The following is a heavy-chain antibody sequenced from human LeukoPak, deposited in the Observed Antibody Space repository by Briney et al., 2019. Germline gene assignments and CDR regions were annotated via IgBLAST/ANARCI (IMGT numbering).Heavy chain of an antibody. J-gene: IGHJ4*02. CDR3: AREQAYYYDSSGYHFDY. Sequence: SETLSLTCTVSGGSISSYYWSWIRQPAGKGLEWIGRIYTSGCTNYNPSLKSRVTMSVDTSKNQFSLKLSSVTAADTAVYYCAREQAYYYDSSGYHFDYWGQGTLVTVSS. CDR1: GGSISSYY. D-gene: IGHD3-22*01. CDR2: IYTSGCT. V-gene: IGHV4-4*07.